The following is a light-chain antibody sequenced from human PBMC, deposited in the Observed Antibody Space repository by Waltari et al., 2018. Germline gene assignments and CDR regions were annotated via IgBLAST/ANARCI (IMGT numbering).Light chain of an antibody. CDR2: ENN. V-gene: IGLV1-51*02. J-gene: IGLJ2*01. CDR3: GTWDTSLSALI. CDR1: SSNIGNDY. Sequence: QSVLTQPPSVSAAPGQKVTISCSGSSSNIGNDYVSWYQQLPGTAPKLFIYENNTRPSRIPDRFSGSKSGTSATLGITGLQTGDEADYYCGTWDTSLSALIFGGGTKLTVL.